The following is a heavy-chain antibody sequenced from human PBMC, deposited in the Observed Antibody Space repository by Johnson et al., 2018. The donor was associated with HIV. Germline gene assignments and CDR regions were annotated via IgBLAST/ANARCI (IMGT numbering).Heavy chain of an antibody. CDR2: IKSKTHGETT. V-gene: IGHV3-15*01. D-gene: IGHD1-26*01. CDR3: TTDVPGGPYYNAFDI. Sequence: VQLVESGGGLVKPGGSLRLSCAASGFIFSNAWMHWVRQAPGKGLEWVGRIKSKTHGETTDYAAPVKGRFSISRDDSKNTLYLQMNSLKTEDTALYYCTTDVPGGPYYNAFDIWGQGTMVTVSS. J-gene: IGHJ3*02. CDR1: GFIFSNAW.